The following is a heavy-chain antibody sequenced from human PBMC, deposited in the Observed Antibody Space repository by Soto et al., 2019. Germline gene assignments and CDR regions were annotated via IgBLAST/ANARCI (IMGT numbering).Heavy chain of an antibody. D-gene: IGHD2-2*01. V-gene: IGHV3-30-3*01. CDR1: GFTFSSYA. CDR3: ARDLCSSTSCNNWFDP. Sequence: GGSLRLSCAASGFTFSSYAMHWVRQAPGKGLEWVAVISYDGGNKYYADSVKGRFTISRDNSKNTLYLQMNSLRAEDTAVYYCARDLCSSTSCNNWFDPWGQGTLVTVS. CDR2: ISYDGGNK. J-gene: IGHJ5*02.